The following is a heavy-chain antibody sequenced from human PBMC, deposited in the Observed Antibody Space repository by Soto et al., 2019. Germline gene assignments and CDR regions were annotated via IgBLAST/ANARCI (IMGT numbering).Heavy chain of an antibody. CDR3: ARGRGSFYVDF. CDR1: GFTFGNYW. V-gene: IGHV3-74*01. J-gene: IGHJ4*02. D-gene: IGHD1-26*01. CDR2: LHSDGEIT. Sequence: EVQLVESGGGLVQPGGSLRLSCAASGFTFGNYWMYWVRQAPGKGLVWVSRLHSDGEITTYADSVKGRFTISRDIAKNTLYLQMNSLRAEDTAMYYCARGRGSFYVDFWGQGTLVTVSS.